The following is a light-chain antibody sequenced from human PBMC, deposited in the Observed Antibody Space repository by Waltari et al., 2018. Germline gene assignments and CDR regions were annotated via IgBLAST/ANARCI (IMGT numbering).Light chain of an antibody. J-gene: IGLJ3*02. Sequence: SSELTQPPSVSVSPGQTASITRSGDILGSKNASWYQHKPGQSPLLVIYQDIYRPPGIPERFSGSKSGNTATLAISGTQAMDDADYYCQALGSNRWVFGGGTKLTVL. CDR2: QDI. V-gene: IGLV3-1*01. CDR3: QALGSNRWV. CDR1: ILGSKN.